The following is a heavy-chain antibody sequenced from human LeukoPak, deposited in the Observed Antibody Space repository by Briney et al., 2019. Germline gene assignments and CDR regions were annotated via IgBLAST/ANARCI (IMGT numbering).Heavy chain of an antibody. V-gene: IGHV3-23*01. Sequence: PGGSLRLSCAASGFTFSSYGMSWVRQAPGKGLEWVSAISGSGGSTYYADSVKGQFTISRDNSKNTLYLQMNSLRAEDTAVYYCAKSIGRSSSWYGYWGQGTLVTVSS. CDR2: ISGSGGST. CDR1: GFTFSSYG. D-gene: IGHD6-13*01. CDR3: AKSIGRSSSWYGY. J-gene: IGHJ4*02.